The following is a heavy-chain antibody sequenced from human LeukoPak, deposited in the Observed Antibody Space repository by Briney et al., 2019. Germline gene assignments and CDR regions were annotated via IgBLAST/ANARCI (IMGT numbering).Heavy chain of an antibody. CDR3: ARDSAIVAHGALDAFDI. CDR2: IYYSGST. D-gene: IGHD2-21*01. J-gene: IGHJ3*02. V-gene: IGHV4-59*01. Sequence: RPSETLSLTCTVSGGSISSYYWSWIRQPPGKGLEWIGYIYYSGSTNYNPSLKSRVTISVDTSKNQFSLKLSSVTAADTAVYYCARDSAIVAHGALDAFDIWGQGTMVTVSS. CDR1: GGSISSYY.